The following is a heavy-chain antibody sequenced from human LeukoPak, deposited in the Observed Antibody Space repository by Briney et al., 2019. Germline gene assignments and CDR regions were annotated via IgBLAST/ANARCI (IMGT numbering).Heavy chain of an antibody. V-gene: IGHV4-59*08. J-gene: IGHJ6*03. CDR2: IYYSGST. CDR1: GGSISSYY. Sequence: PSETLSLTCTVSGGSISSYYWSWIRQPPGKGLEWIGYIYYSGSTNYNPSLKSRVTISVDTSKNQFSLKLSSVTAADTAVYYCARTTVTTDYYYYYMDVWGKGTTVT. CDR3: ARTTVTTDYYYYYMDV. D-gene: IGHD4-17*01.